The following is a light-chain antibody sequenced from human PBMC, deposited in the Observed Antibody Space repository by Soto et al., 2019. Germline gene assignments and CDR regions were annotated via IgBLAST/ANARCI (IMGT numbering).Light chain of an antibody. CDR3: QQYGISSLT. CDR2: GAS. CDR1: QSVKTN. Sequence: EIAMTQSPVTLSVSPGERVSVSCRASQSVKTNLAWYQQKPGQAPRLLIYGASTRATGVPARFSGSGSGTEFTLTISSLQSEDFAVYYCQQYGISSLTFGGGTKVEIK. V-gene: IGKV3-15*01. J-gene: IGKJ4*01.